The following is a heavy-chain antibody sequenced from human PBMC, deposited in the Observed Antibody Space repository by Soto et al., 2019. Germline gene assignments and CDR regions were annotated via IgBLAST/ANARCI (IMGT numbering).Heavy chain of an antibody. V-gene: IGHV4-61*01. CDR1: GGSVSSGSYY. D-gene: IGHD6-13*01. CDR2: IYYTWST. J-gene: IGHJ5*02. Sequence: NPSEPLSLNCSVSGGSVSSGSYYLSWIRQPPGKGLEGIAYIYYTWSTTYNPSLKSRGAISADPSKNKFSLKLSSVTAADTAIYYCTRAHSDSFWFAPWAQRTLVTVSS. CDR3: TRAHSDSFWFAP.